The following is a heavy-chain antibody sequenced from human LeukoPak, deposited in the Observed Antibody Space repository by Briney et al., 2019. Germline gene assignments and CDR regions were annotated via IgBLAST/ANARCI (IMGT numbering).Heavy chain of an antibody. D-gene: IGHD6-19*01. J-gene: IGHJ4*02. CDR1: GYTFTSYG. V-gene: IGHV1-18*01. Sequence: ASVKVSCKASGYTFTSYGISWVRQAPGQGLEWMGWIRPYNGYTNYAQKVQGRVTMTTDTSTSTAYMELRSLRSDDTAVYYCASGPIAVAATGLDYWGQGTLVTVSS. CDR3: ASGPIAVAATGLDY. CDR2: IRPYNGYT.